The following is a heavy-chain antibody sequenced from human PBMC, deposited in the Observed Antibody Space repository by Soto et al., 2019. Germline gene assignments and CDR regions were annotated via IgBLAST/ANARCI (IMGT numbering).Heavy chain of an antibody. J-gene: IGHJ4*02. Sequence: QVQLVESGGGVVQPGRSLRLSCAASGFTFSSYGMDWVRQAPVKGLEWVAVISYDGSNKYYADSVKGRFTISRDNSKNTLYLQMNSLRAEDTAVYYCAKPSSAVAVAADFDHWGQGTLVTVSS. D-gene: IGHD6-19*01. CDR3: AKPSSAVAVAADFDH. CDR1: GFTFSSYG. V-gene: IGHV3-30*18. CDR2: ISYDGSNK.